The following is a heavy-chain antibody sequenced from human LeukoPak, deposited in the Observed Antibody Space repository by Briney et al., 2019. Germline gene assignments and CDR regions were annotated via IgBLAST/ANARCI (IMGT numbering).Heavy chain of an antibody. V-gene: IGHV4-34*01. CDR2: INHSGST. CDR1: GGSFSGYY. J-gene: IGHJ4*02. CDR3: ARGLFTYYFDY. Sequence: MSSETLSLTCAVYGGSFSGYYWSWIRQPPGKGLEWIGEINHSGSTNYNPSLKSRVTISVDTSKNQFSLKLSSVTAADTAVYYCARGLFTYYFDYWGQGTLVTVSS.